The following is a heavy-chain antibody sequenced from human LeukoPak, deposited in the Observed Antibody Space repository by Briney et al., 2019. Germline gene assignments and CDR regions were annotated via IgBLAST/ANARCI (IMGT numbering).Heavy chain of an antibody. V-gene: IGHV1-69*13. Sequence: SVKVSCKASGGTFSSYSISWVRQAPGQGLEWMGGIIPIFDTADYAQKFQGRVTITADESTSTAYMELSSLRSEDTAVYYCARVVAATSWFDPWGQGTLVTVSS. J-gene: IGHJ5*02. CDR3: ARVVAATSWFDP. CDR2: IIPIFDTA. D-gene: IGHD2-15*01. CDR1: GGTFSSYS.